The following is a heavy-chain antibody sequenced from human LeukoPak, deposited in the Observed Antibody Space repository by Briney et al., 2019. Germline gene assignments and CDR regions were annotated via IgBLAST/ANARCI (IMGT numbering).Heavy chain of an antibody. Sequence: PGGSLRLSCAASGFTFRTYWMHWVRQAPGKGLVWVSCINSDGSVTNYADSVKGRFTMSRDNAKKTLYLQMNSLRDEDTAVYYCASAKELGYWGQGTLVTVPS. CDR1: GFTFRTYW. D-gene: IGHD3-16*01. V-gene: IGHV3-74*01. CDR2: INSDGSVT. CDR3: ASAKELGY. J-gene: IGHJ4*02.